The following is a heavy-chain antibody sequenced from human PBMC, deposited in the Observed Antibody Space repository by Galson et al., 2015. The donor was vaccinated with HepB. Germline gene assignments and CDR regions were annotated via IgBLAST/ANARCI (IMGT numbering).Heavy chain of an antibody. CDR1: GFTFSSYA. D-gene: IGHD3-10*01. J-gene: IGHJ6*02. CDR2: ISGSGGST. Sequence: SLRLSCAASGFTFSSYAMSWVRQAPEKGLEWVSAISGSGGSTYYADSVKGRFTISRNNPKNTLYLQMNSLRAEDTAVYYCARKVTMVRGGMDVWGQGTTVTVSS. CDR3: ARKVTMVRGGMDV. V-gene: IGHV3-23*01.